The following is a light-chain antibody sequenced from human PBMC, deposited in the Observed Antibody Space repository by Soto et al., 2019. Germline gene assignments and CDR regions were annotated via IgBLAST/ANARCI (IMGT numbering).Light chain of an antibody. V-gene: IGKV1-39*01. Sequence: DIQMTLSPSSLSASVGDRSPITLLKSQTITCDLNWYQQTPGKAPKLLIYAASNLQSGVPSRFSGSGSGTDFTFTISSLQPEDFATYYCQQTYSTPGWTFGQGTKVDI. CDR1: QTITCD. CDR3: QQTYSTPGWT. J-gene: IGKJ1*01. CDR2: AAS.